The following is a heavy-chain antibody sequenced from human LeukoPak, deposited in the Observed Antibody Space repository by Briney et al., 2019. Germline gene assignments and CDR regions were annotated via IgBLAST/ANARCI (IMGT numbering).Heavy chain of an antibody. CDR3: ARSLGATTFPYFDY. CDR2: IYYSGST. CDR1: GGSISSSSYY. V-gene: IGHV4-39*01. Sequence: SETLSLTCTVSGGSISSSSYYWGWIRQPPGKGLEWIGSIYYSGSTYYNPSLKSRVTISVDTSKNQFTLKLSSVTAADTAVYYCARSLGATTFPYFDYWGQGTLVTVSS. J-gene: IGHJ4*02. D-gene: IGHD1-26*01.